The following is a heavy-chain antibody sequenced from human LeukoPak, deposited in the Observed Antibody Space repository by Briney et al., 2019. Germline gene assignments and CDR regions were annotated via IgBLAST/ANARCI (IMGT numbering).Heavy chain of an antibody. J-gene: IGHJ4*02. CDR1: GGSISSYY. Sequence: SETLSLTCTVSGGSISSYYWSWIRQPPGKGLEWIGYIYYSGSTNYNPSLKGRVTISVDTSKNQFSLKLSSVTAADTAVYYCARPPMYMVSPFDYWGQGTLVTVSS. V-gene: IGHV4-59*08. CDR2: IYYSGST. D-gene: IGHD4/OR15-4a*01. CDR3: ARPPMYMVSPFDY.